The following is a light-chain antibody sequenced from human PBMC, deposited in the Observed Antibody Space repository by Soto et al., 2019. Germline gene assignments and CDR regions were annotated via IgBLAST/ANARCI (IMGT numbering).Light chain of an antibody. V-gene: IGKV3-20*01. CDR2: GAS. J-gene: IGKJ1*01. CDR3: QQYGSSRWT. CDR1: QSVTSSY. Sequence: EIVLTQSPGTLSLSVGERATLSCRASQSVTSSYLAWYQQKPGQAPTVLIYGASSRATGISDRFSGSGSGTDFTLTISRLEPEDFAVYYCQQYGSSRWTFGQGTKV.